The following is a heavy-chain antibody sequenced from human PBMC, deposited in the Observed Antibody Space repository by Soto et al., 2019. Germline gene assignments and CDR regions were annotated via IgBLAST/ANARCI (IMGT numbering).Heavy chain of an antibody. Sequence: SETLSLTCAVYGGSFSGYYWSWIRQPPGKGLEWIGEINHSGSTNYNPSPKSRVTISVDTSKNQFSLKLSSVTAADTAVYYCARGLHYDFWSGYYTRGRNYYYGMDVWGQGTTVTVS. D-gene: IGHD3-3*01. J-gene: IGHJ6*02. V-gene: IGHV4-34*01. CDR1: GGSFSGYY. CDR2: INHSGST. CDR3: ARGLHYDFWSGYYTRGRNYYYGMDV.